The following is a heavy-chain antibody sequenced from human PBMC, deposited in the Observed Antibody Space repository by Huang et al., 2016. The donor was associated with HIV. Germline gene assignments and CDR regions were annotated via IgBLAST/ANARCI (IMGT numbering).Heavy chain of an antibody. V-gene: IGHV4-34*01. CDR2: VNHGGST. D-gene: IGHD6-19*01. J-gene: IGHJ2*01. Sequence: QVQLYQWGAGPLRPSETLSLTCGVSGGSLHGYYWNWLRQAPGRGLEWMGEVNHGGSTKYNPSHKSRVTISVDTSKIQFSLNLTSVTATDTADYYCATSRSGSGWFLDIWGRGTLVSVS. CDR3: ATSRSGSGWFLDI. CDR1: GGSLHGYY.